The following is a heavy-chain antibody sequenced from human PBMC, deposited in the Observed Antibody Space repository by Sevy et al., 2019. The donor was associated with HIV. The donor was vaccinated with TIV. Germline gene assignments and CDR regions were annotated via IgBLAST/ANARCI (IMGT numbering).Heavy chain of an antibody. CDR3: AREGKYGDYNYYYYMDV. V-gene: IGHV4-4*07. J-gene: IGHJ6*03. CDR1: DGSISSSH. Sequence: LSLTCNVSDGSISSSHWSWIRQSAGKGLEWIGRIYTSGRTDYNPSLKSRITMSVDTSKNQFSLRLTSVTAADTAVYYCAREGKYGDYNYYYYMDVWGKGTTVTVSS. D-gene: IGHD4-17*01. CDR2: IYTSGRT.